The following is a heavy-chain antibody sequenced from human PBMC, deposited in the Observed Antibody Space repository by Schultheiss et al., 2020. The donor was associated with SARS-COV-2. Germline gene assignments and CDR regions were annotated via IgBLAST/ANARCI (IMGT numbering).Heavy chain of an antibody. CDR1: GGSISSYY. D-gene: IGHD3-16*01. Sequence: SETLSLTCTVSGGSISSYYWSWIRQPAGKGLEWIGYIYYSGSTNYNPSLKSRVTISVDTSKNQFSLKLSSVTAADTAVYYCASGGRYYFDYWGQGTLVTVSS. CDR3: ASGGRYYFDY. J-gene: IGHJ4*02. V-gene: IGHV4-59*08. CDR2: IYYSGST.